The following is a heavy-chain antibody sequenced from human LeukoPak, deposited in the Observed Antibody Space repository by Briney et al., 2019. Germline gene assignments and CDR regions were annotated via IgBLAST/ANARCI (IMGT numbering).Heavy chain of an antibody. V-gene: IGHV3-43*02. CDR3: ARDTEGYIYGYYYYGMDV. J-gene: IGHJ6*02. CDR1: GFTLATIA. CDR2: ISGDSHST. Sequence: GGCLSPSWAPSGFTLATIAMHWVRQAPGKGLEWVSLISGDSHSTFYADSVKGRFTISRDNSKNSLYLQINSLRNDDTALYYCARDTEGYIYGYYYYGMDVWGQGTTVTVSS. D-gene: IGHD5-18*01.